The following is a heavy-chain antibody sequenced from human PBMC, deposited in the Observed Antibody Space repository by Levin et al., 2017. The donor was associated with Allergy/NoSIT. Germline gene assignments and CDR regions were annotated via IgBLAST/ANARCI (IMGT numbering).Heavy chain of an antibody. J-gene: IGHJ4*02. CDR1: GFSLSTTGVG. CDR2: IYWDDVE. CDR3: ARTWGDGSLDY. Sequence: SGPTLVKPTQTLTLTCTFSGFSLSTTGVGVGWIRQPPGKALEWLALIYWDDVERYSPSLKSRLTITGDSSRNQVGLTMTTVDPVDTATYFCARTWGDGSLDYWGQGTLVTVSS. V-gene: IGHV2-5*02. D-gene: IGHD3-16*01.